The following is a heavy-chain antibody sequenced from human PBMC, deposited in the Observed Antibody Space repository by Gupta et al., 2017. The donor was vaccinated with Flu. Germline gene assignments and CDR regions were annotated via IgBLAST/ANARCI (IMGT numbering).Heavy chain of an antibody. J-gene: IGHJ4*02. CDR2: INLNSGAI. Sequence: TDYHIQWVRQAPGHGLEWMGWINLNSGAIKYAQNLQGRFTMTRDTSITTAYMELTSLTSDDTALYYCARDKAGDGYIYFDYWGPGTSVTVSS. V-gene: IGHV1-2*02. CDR1: TDYH. D-gene: IGHD5-12*01. CDR3: ARDKAGDGYIYFDY.